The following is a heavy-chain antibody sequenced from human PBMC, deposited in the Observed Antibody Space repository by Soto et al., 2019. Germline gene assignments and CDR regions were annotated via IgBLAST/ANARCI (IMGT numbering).Heavy chain of an antibody. Sequence: ASVKVSSKASGYTFTGYYMHCVRQAPGQGLEWMGIINPSGGSTSYAQKFHGRVTMTRYTSASTVYMEMSSLRSEDTAVYYCASYDFWICPRRAYYHYRIDVRSQGTTV. V-gene: IGHV1-46*03. CDR3: ASYDFWICPRRAYYHYRIDV. J-gene: IGHJ6*02. CDR2: INPSGGST. CDR1: GYTFTGYY. D-gene: IGHD3-3*01.